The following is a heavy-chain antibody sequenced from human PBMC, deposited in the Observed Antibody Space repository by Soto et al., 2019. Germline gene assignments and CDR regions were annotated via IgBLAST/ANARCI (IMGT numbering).Heavy chain of an antibody. CDR1: GFTFSSYS. D-gene: IGHD3-3*01. Sequence: EEQLVESGGGLVQPGRSLRLSCAASGFTFSSYSMHWVRQAPGKGLEWVSCISSSSSTIYYADSVKGRFTISRDNAKNSLYLQMNSLRDEDTAVYYCARDRGVRSGYYPLDYWGQGTLVTVSS. CDR2: ISSSSSTI. CDR3: ARDRGVRSGYYPLDY. J-gene: IGHJ4*02. V-gene: IGHV3-48*02.